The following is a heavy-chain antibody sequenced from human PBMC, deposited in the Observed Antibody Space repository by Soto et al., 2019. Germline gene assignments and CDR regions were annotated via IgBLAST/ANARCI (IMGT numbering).Heavy chain of an antibody. Sequence: PGGSLRLSCAASGFTFSNYGMHWVRQAPGKGLEWVAVIWYDGCNKYYADSVKGRFTVSRVNSKNTLYLQMDSLRAEDTAVYYCASGYCTSTTCLNWLDPWGQGILVTVSS. V-gene: IGHV3-33*01. CDR1: GFTFSNYG. CDR3: ASGYCTSTTCLNWLDP. J-gene: IGHJ5*02. D-gene: IGHD2-2*01. CDR2: IWYDGCNK.